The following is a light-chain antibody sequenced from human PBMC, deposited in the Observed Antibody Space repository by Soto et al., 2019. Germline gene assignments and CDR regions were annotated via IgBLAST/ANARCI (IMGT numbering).Light chain of an antibody. CDR2: DAS. J-gene: IGKJ1*01. V-gene: IGKV1-5*01. Sequence: DIQVTQSPSTRSASVGDRVTITCRASQSISSWLAWYQQKPGKAPKVLIYDASSLESGVPSRFSGSGSGTEFSLTISSLQPDDFATYYCQQYNHYWTFGQGTKVDIK. CDR1: QSISSW. CDR3: QQYNHYWT.